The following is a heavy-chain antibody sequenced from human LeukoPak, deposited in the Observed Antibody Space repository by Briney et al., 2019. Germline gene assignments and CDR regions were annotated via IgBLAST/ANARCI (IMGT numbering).Heavy chain of an antibody. V-gene: IGHV4-39*01. CDR2: MHYSGST. D-gene: IGHD6-6*01. CDR3: GRYSTSSGWFDP. CDR1: GGSISSSSHH. J-gene: IGHJ5*02. Sequence: PSETLYLTRTVSGGSISSSSHHWGWIRQPPGKGLEWIGSMHYSGSTYYNPSLNSRVTISVDTSKNQFSPKLSSVTAADTAVYYCGRYSTSSGWFDPWGQGTLVTVSS.